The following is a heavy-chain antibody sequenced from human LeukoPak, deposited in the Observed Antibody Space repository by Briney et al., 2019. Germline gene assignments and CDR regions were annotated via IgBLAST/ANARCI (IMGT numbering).Heavy chain of an antibody. J-gene: IGHJ4*02. CDR3: AKEPPNYYDSSGYQLYPHTYYFDY. CDR2: IWSDGNNK. Sequence: GGSLRLSCAASGFSFWHHAMHWVRQAPGKGLEWLSQIWSDGNNKYYADTVRGRFTISRDTSKNTLYLQMNSLRAEDTAVYYCAKEPPNYYDSSGYQLYPHTYYFDYWGQGTLVTVSS. CDR1: GFSFWHHA. D-gene: IGHD3-22*01. V-gene: IGHV3-33*03.